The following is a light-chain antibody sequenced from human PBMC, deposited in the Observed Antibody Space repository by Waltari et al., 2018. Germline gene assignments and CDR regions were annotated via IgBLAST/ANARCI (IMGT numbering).Light chain of an antibody. Sequence: QSALTQSASVSGSPGQSITISCTGTASDVAFYNYVSWYQQHPGKAPKVIIYDVSERPSGVSNRFSGSKSGNTAYLTISGLQAEDEADYYCNSYTGSSSWVFGGGTKLTV. CDR1: ASDVAFYNY. CDR3: NSYTGSSSWV. CDR2: DVS. J-gene: IGLJ3*02. V-gene: IGLV2-14*03.